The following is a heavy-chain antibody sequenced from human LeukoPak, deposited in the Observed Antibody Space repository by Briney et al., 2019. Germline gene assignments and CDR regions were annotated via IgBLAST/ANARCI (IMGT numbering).Heavy chain of an antibody. CDR3: ASGPGPHSSGRGWYFDL. CDR1: GGSFSGYY. D-gene: IGHD6-19*01. Sequence: SETLSLTCAVYGGSFSGYYWSWIRQPPGKGLEWIGEINHSGSTNYNPPLKSRVTISVDTSKNQFSLKLSSVTAADTAVYYCASGPGPHSSGRGWYFDLWGRGTLVTVSS. J-gene: IGHJ2*01. V-gene: IGHV4-34*01. CDR2: INHSGST.